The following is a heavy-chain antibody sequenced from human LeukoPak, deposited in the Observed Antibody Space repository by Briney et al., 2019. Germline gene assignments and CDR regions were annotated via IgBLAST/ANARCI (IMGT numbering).Heavy chain of an antibody. CDR2: IKRDGNEK. Sequence: GGSLRLSCAASGFTFSSYWMNWVRQAPGKGLEWVANIKRDGNEKNYVDSVRGRFSISRDNAKKPLYLQMDSLRAEDTAVYYCAKEGAYPIITYDSWGQGALVTVSS. D-gene: IGHD3-10*01. CDR1: GFTFSSYW. J-gene: IGHJ5*01. V-gene: IGHV3-7*01. CDR3: AKEGAYPIITYDS.